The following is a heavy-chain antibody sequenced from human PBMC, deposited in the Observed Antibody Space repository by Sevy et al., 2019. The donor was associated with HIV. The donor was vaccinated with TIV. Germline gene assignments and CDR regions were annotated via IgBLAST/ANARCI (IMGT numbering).Heavy chain of an antibody. J-gene: IGHJ4*02. CDR1: GFTFSTYS. Sequence: GGSLRLSCAASGFTFSTYSMNWVRQAPGKGLEWVSSISTSSSYIYYADSVRGRFTISRDNAKNSLYLQMNSLRAEDTAVYYCVTAVGATLLPGLVNWGQGTLVTVSS. CDR2: ISTSSSYI. CDR3: VTAVGATLLPGLVN. D-gene: IGHD1-26*01. V-gene: IGHV3-21*01.